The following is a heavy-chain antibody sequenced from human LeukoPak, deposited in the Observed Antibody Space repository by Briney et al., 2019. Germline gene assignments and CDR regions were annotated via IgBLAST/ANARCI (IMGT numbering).Heavy chain of an antibody. CDR1: GGSISNYY. D-gene: IGHD1-7*01. CDR2: IYYNGST. V-gene: IGHV4-59*01. CDR3: ARVPRGGTTDY. Sequence: SEILSLTCTVSGGSISNYYWSWIRQPPGKGLEWIGYIYYNGSTNYNPSLKSRVSISVDTSKNQFSLKLNSVTAADTAVYFCARVPRGGTTDYWGQGTLVTVSS. J-gene: IGHJ4*02.